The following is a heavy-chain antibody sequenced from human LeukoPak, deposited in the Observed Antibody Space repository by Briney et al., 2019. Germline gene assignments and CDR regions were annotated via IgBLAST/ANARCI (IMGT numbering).Heavy chain of an antibody. CDR1: GYTFTSYG. CDR3: ARVGDSSGYYLDY. D-gene: IGHD3-22*01. J-gene: IGHJ4*02. V-gene: IGHV1-69*13. Sequence: ASVKVSCKASGYTFTSYGISWVRQAPGQGLEWMGGIIPIFGTANYAQKFQGRVTITADESTSTAYMELSSLRSEDTAVYYCARVGDSSGYYLDYWGQGTLVTVSS. CDR2: IIPIFGTA.